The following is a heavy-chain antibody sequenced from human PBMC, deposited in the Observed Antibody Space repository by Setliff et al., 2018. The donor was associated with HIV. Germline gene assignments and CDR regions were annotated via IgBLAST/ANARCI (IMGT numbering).Heavy chain of an antibody. V-gene: IGHV4-61*02. CDR2: IYTSGRGSD. J-gene: IGHJ3*01. CDR3: ARDRGYSTSFAFDV. D-gene: IGHD6-13*01. Sequence: PSETLSLTCTVSGASITRGTHYCNWIRQPAGKGLQWTGRIYTSGRGSDTYNPSLKSRATISVDTSKNQFSLKLNSVTAADTAVYYCARDRGYSTSFAFDVWGPGTMVTVS. CDR1: GASITRGTHY.